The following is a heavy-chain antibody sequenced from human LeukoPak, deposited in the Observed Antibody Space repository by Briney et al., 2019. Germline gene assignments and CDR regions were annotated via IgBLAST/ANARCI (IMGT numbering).Heavy chain of an antibody. Sequence: GGSLRLSCAASGLTFSSYGMHWVRQAPGKGLEWVAVIWYDGSNKYYADSVKGRFTISRDNSKNTLYLQMNSLRAEDTAVYYCAREGYGSGRYYYYMDVWGKGTTVTVSS. CDR2: IWYDGSNK. J-gene: IGHJ6*03. V-gene: IGHV3-33*01. CDR3: AREGYGSGRYYYYMDV. CDR1: GLTFSSYG. D-gene: IGHD3-10*01.